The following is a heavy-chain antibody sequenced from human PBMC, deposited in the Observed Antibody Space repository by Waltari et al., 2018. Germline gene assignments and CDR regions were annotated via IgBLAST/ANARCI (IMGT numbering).Heavy chain of an antibody. Sequence: QVQLVESGGGVVQPGRSLRLSCAASGFTFSSYGMHWVRQAPGKGVEWVAVIWYDGSNQDYADSVKGRFTISRDNSKNTLYLQMNSLRAEDTAVYYCAKSLWFGESDAFDIWGQGTMVTVSS. CDR3: AKSLWFGESDAFDI. D-gene: IGHD3-10*01. CDR2: IWYDGSNQ. CDR1: GFTFSSYG. V-gene: IGHV3-33*06. J-gene: IGHJ3*02.